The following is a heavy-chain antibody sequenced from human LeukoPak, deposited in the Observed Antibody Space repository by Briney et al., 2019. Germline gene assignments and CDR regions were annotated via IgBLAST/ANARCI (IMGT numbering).Heavy chain of an antibody. CDR3: ARLRWPRGGRSSFDY. CDR1: GYRFTTHW. J-gene: IGHJ4*02. Sequence: GESLKSSCKGYGYRFTTHWIGWVRQMPGKGLDFMGMVNPDGSYTIYSPSFQGQVTISADKSITTAYLQWSSLKASDTAMYYCARLRWPRGGRSSFDYWGQGALVTVSS. V-gene: IGHV5-51*01. D-gene: IGHD3-10*01. CDR2: VNPDGSYT.